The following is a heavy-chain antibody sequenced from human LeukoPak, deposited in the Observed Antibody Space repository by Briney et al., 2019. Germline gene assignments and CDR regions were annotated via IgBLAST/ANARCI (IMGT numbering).Heavy chain of an antibody. CDR2: IYHNGRT. D-gene: IGHD2-21*02. CDR3: ARTIMFVVRTSTSYQYDS. Sequence: PSQTLSLTCTVSGGSISSVDHYWSWIRQPPGKGLEWIGHIYHNGRTHYNPSLKSPFGISVDTSKNQFSLKLSSVTAADTAVYYCARTIMFVVRTSTSYQYDSWGPGTLVTVSS. CDR1: GGSISSVDHY. J-gene: IGHJ4*02. V-gene: IGHV4-30-4*01.